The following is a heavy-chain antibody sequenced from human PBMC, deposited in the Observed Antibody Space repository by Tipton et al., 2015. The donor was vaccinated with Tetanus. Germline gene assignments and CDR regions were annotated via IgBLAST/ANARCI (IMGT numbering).Heavy chain of an antibody. D-gene: IGHD1-26*01. Sequence: TLSLTCTVSGGSISGGRYYWSWIRQRPGKGLEWIGDIYSSGSTYSDPSLKGRVTISVDTSKNQFSLQLNSVTAADTAVYYCARDQARGARGWNYFDYWGQGTLATVSS. CDR3: ARDQARGARGWNYFDY. CDR1: GGSISGGRYY. J-gene: IGHJ4*02. CDR2: IYSSGST. V-gene: IGHV4-31*03.